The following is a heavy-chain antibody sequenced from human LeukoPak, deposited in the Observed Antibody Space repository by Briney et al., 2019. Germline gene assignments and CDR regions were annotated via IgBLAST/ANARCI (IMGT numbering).Heavy chain of an antibody. J-gene: IGHJ4*02. Sequence: GGSLRLSCTASGFTFGDYAMSWIRQAPGKGLEWVAVISYDGSNKYYADSVKGRFTISRDNSKNTLYLQMNSLRAEDTAVYYCAKDRGSGVVGAIYYFDYWGQGTLVTVSS. CDR3: AKDRGSGVVGAIYYFDY. V-gene: IGHV3-30*04. CDR1: GFTFGDYA. D-gene: IGHD1-26*01. CDR2: ISYDGSNK.